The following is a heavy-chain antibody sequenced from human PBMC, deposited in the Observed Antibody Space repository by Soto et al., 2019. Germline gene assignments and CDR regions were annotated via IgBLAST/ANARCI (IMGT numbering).Heavy chain of an antibody. V-gene: IGHV1-69*13. Sequence: SVKVSCKASGGTFSSYAISWVRQAPGQGLEWMGGIIPIFGTANYAQKFQGRVTITADESTSTAYMERSSLRSEDTAVYYCARDRQQLVLGYYFDYWGQGTLVTVSS. CDR2: IIPIFGTA. CDR3: ARDRQQLVLGYYFDY. CDR1: GGTFSSYA. D-gene: IGHD6-13*01. J-gene: IGHJ4*02.